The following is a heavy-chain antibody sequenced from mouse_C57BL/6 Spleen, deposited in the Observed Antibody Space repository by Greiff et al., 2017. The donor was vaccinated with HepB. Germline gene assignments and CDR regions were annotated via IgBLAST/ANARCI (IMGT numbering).Heavy chain of an antibody. CDR2: IWTGGGT. Sequence: VKLVESGPGLVAPSQSLSITCTVSGFSLTSYAISWVRQPPGKGLEWLGVIWTGGGTNYNSALKSRLSISKENSKSQVFLKMNSLQTDDTARYYCARNSPSYGSSYWYFDVWGTGTTVTVSS. D-gene: IGHD1-1*01. J-gene: IGHJ1*03. V-gene: IGHV2-9-1*01. CDR1: GFSLTSYA. CDR3: ARNSPSYGSSYWYFDV.